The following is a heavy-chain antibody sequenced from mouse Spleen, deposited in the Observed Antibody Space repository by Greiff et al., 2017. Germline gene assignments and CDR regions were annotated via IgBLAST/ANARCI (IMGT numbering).Heavy chain of an antibody. J-gene: IGHJ1*01. V-gene: IGHV1-64*01. D-gene: IGHD4-1*01. CDR2: IHPNSGST. CDR3: ARGGTGPYWYFDV. CDR1: GYTFTSYW. Sequence: VQLQQPGAELVKPGASVKLSCKASGYTFTSYWMHWVKQRPGQGLEWIGMIHPNSGSTNYNEKFKGKATLTVDTSSSTAYMQLSSLTSEDSAVYFCARGGTGPYWYFDVWGAGTTVTVSS.